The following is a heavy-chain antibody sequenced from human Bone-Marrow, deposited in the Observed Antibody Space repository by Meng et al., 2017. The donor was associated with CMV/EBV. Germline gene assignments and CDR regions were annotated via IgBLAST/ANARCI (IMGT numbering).Heavy chain of an antibody. D-gene: IGHD3-9*01. J-gene: IGHJ5*02. CDR3: AGVDILSGYGKCWFDP. Sequence: ASVKVSCKASGYTFTSYGISWVRQAPGQGLEWMGWISAYNGNTNYAQKLQGRVTMTTDTSTSTAYMELRSLRSDDTAVYYCAGVDILSGYGKCWFDPWGQGTLVTVSS. CDR2: ISAYNGNT. CDR1: GYTFTSYG. V-gene: IGHV1-18*01.